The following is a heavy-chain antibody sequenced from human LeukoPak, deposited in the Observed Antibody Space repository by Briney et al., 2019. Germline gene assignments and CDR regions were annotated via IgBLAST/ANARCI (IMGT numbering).Heavy chain of an antibody. CDR2: IYSGGRT. V-gene: IGHV3-66*01. Sequence: GGSLRLSCAASVFTVSSNYMSWVRQAPGKGLEWVSVIYSGGRTEYADSVKGRFTISRDNSKNTLYLQMNSLRAEDTAVYYCARESGSYYGVTLDYWGQGTLVTVSS. CDR3: ARESGSYYGVTLDY. J-gene: IGHJ4*02. D-gene: IGHD1-26*01. CDR1: VFTVSSNY.